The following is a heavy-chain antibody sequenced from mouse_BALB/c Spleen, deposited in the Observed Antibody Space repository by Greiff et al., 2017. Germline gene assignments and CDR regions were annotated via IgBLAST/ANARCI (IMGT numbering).Heavy chain of an antibody. CDR3: TTGVYDGYPPFAY. V-gene: IGHV1-5*01. Sequence: VQLQQSGTVLARPGASVKMSCKASGYTFTSYWMHWVKQRPGQGLEWIGAIYPGNSDTSYNQKFKGKAKLTAVTSTSTAYMELSSLTNEDSAVYYCTTGVYDGYPPFAYWGQGTLVTVSA. D-gene: IGHD2-3*01. CDR2: IYPGNSDT. CDR1: GYTFTSYW. J-gene: IGHJ3*01.